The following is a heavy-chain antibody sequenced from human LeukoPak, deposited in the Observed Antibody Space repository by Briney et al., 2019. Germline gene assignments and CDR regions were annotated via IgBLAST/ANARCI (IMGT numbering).Heavy chain of an antibody. Sequence: SETLSLTCTVSGGSISSSSYYWGWIRQPPGKGLEWIGSINYSGSTYYNVSLKSRVTISVDTSKNQFSLKLSSVTAADTAVYYCARQTGSGLFILPGGQGTLVIVSS. CDR3: ARQTGSGLFILP. CDR2: INYSGST. CDR1: GGSISSSSYY. V-gene: IGHV4-39*01. J-gene: IGHJ4*02. D-gene: IGHD3/OR15-3a*01.